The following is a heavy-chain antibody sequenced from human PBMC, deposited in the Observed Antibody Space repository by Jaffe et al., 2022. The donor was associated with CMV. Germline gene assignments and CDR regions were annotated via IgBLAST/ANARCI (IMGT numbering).Heavy chain of an antibody. CDR1: GGSISSSSYY. J-gene: IGHJ4*02. CDR2: IYYSGST. CDR3: ARQDLKYYDFWSGYRGFDY. Sequence: QLQLQESGPGLVKPSETLSLTCTVSGGSISSSSYYWGWIRQPPGKGLEWIGSIYYSGSTYYNPSLKSRVTISVDTSKNQFSLKLSSVTAADTAVYYCARQDLKYYDFWSGYRGFDYWGQGTLVTVSS. V-gene: IGHV4-39*01. D-gene: IGHD3-3*01.